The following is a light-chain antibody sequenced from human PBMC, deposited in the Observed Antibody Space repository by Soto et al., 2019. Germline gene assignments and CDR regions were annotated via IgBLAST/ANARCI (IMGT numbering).Light chain of an antibody. Sequence: VVTQTGLALPVRLGPPASISCRSKQSLVHSDGIAYFSWFQERPGRSPRRLIYKVSNRDSGVPARFSGSGSGTDFALKISRVEVEDVGVYYCMQAAHRLIFFGQGTRLEIK. CDR2: KVS. V-gene: IGKV2-30*02. J-gene: IGKJ5*01. CDR1: QSLVHSDGIAY. CDR3: MQAAHRLIF.